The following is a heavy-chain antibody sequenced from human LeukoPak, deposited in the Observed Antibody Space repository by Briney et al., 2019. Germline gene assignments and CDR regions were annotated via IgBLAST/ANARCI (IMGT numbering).Heavy chain of an antibody. Sequence: GGSLRLSCAASGFTFSDYSMNWVRQAPGKGLEWVSSISSNSAYLYYVDSLRGRFTVSRDNAKSSLSLQMNSLRVEDTAVYYCARDSSLGSTSCYNYWGQGTLVTVSS. J-gene: IGHJ4*02. D-gene: IGHD2-2*01. V-gene: IGHV3-21*01. CDR3: ARDSSLGSTSCYNY. CDR1: GFTFSDYS. CDR2: ISSNSAYL.